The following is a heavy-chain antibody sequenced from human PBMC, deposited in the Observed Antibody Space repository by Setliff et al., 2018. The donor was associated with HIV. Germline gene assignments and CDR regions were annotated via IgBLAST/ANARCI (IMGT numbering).Heavy chain of an antibody. J-gene: IGHJ4*02. Sequence: LRLSCAASGLTFNKVWMNWVRQAPGKGLEWIGRIKSERDGGTKDYAAPVKGRFTISVDDSKTTLYLQMNSLKTEDTAVYYCARVMEDCINGNCYVFDYWGQGTLVTVSS. D-gene: IGHD2-15*01. CDR3: ARVMEDCINGNCYVFDY. CDR1: GLTFNKVW. V-gene: IGHV3-15*07. CDR2: IKSERDGGTK.